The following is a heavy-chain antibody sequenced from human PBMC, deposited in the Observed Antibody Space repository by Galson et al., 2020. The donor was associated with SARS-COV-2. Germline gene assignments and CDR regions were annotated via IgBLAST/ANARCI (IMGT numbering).Heavy chain of an antibody. J-gene: IGHJ4*02. CDR1: GGSITTRSYY. D-gene: IGHD1-1*01. Sequence: SETLSLTCAVSGGSITTRSYYWGWIRQPPGGGGLEWIGSIHYRGSTSYNPSLNGRLTMSVDTSKNQFSLKPHSVTAADTAVNYCARRGETVACVYWGQGTLGTVSS. CDR3: ARRGETVACVY. V-gene: IGHV4-39*01. CDR2: IHYRGST.